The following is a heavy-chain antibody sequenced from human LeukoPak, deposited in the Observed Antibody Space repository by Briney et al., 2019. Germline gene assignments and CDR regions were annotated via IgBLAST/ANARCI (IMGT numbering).Heavy chain of an antibody. J-gene: IGHJ4*02. V-gene: IGHV3-23*01. Sequence: GGSLRLSCAASGFTFSSYAMSWVRQAPGKGLEWVSAISGSGGSTDYADSVKGRFTISRDNSKNTLYLQLNSLRAEDTAVHYCAGWRGYKDYWGQGPLVTVSS. CDR3: AGWRGYKDY. CDR2: ISGSGGST. D-gene: IGHD3-3*01. CDR1: GFTFSSYA.